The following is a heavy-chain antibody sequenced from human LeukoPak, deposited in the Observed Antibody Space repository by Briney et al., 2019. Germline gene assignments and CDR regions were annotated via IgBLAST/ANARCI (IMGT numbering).Heavy chain of an antibody. V-gene: IGHV1-8*01. Sequence: ASVKVSCKASGYTFTGYDINWVRQATGQGLEWMGWMNPNSGNTGYAQKFQGRVTMTRNTSISTAYMELSRLRSDDTAVYYCARASRSIIVGATFPYFDYWGQGTLVTVSS. CDR2: MNPNSGNT. J-gene: IGHJ4*02. CDR3: ARASRSIIVGATFPYFDY. D-gene: IGHD1-26*01. CDR1: GYTFTGYD.